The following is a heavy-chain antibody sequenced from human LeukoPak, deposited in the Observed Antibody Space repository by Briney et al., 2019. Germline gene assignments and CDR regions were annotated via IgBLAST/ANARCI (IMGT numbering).Heavy chain of an antibody. CDR2: ILSKSEGGTA. Sequence: GGPLRLSCAASGFTFSNAWMSWVRQAPGKGLEWVGRILSKSEGGTADYSSPVKGRFTISRDDSKNTLYLQMDSLKTEDTATYYCTTESYDRWGQGTLVTVSS. D-gene: IGHD3-22*01. CDR3: TTESYDR. CDR1: GFTFSNAW. V-gene: IGHV3-15*01. J-gene: IGHJ4*02.